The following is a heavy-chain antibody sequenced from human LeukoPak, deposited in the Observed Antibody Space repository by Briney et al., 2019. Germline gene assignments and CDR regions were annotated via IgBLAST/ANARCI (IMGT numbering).Heavy chain of an antibody. Sequence: SETLSLTCAVYGESFSGYYWSWIRQPAGKGLEWIGRIYTSGSTNYNPSLKSRVTMSVDTSKNQFSLKLSSVTAADTAVYYCARSSGSCPGYYFDYWGQGTLVTVSS. CDR1: GESFSGYY. CDR2: IYTSGST. V-gene: IGHV4-59*10. D-gene: IGHD1-26*01. CDR3: ARSSGSCPGYYFDY. J-gene: IGHJ4*02.